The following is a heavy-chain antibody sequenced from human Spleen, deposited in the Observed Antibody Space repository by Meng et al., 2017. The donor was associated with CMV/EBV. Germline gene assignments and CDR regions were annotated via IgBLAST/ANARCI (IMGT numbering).Heavy chain of an antibody. J-gene: IGHJ4*02. CDR2: INPPFGTT. CDR3: ARGVTIAAHGTKFDY. CDR1: GATLNSDA. D-gene: IGHD1-1*01. Sequence: SGATLNSDAFSWLRPAHGQGLGWMRGINPPFGTTNYAQMFQGRVTITTNESTSTVYMEMSSLRSEKTALYYCARGVTIAAHGTKFDYWGQGTLVTVSS. V-gene: IGHV1-69*05.